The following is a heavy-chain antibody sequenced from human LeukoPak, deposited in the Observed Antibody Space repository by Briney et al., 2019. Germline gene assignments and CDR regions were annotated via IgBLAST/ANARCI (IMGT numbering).Heavy chain of an antibody. CDR2: ISSSSSTI. D-gene: IGHD3-10*01. CDR3: ARDVLGSGFWFDP. J-gene: IGHJ5*02. Sequence: GGSLRLSCAASGFTFSSYSMNWVRQAPGKGLEWVSYISSSSSTIYYADSVKGRFTISRDNAKNSLYLQMNSLRAEDTAVYYCARDVLGSGFWFDPWGQGTLVTVSS. CDR1: GFTFSSYS. V-gene: IGHV3-48*01.